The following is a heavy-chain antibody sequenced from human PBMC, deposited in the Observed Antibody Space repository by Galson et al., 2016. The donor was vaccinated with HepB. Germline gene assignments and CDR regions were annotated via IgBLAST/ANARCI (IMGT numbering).Heavy chain of an antibody. Sequence: CAISGDSVSSDNAAWNWIRQSPSRGLEWLGRTYYRSKWYNDYGQSVKSRATINPDTAKNQFSLQLDSVTPEDTAMYYCARARADWGFDTLDYWGQGTLVTVSS. CDR3: ARARADWGFDTLDY. CDR1: GDSVSSDNAA. D-gene: IGHD7-27*01. J-gene: IGHJ4*02. V-gene: IGHV6-1*01. CDR2: TYYRSKWYN.